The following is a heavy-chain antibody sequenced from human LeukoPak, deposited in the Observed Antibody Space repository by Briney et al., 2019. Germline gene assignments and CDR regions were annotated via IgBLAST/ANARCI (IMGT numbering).Heavy chain of an antibody. CDR2: ISAYNGNT. CDR1: GYTFTSYA. J-gene: IGHJ4*02. V-gene: IGHV1-18*01. Sequence: ASVKVSCKASGYTFTSYAMNWVRQAPGQGLEWMGWISAYNGNTNYAQKLQGRVTMTTDTSTSTAYMELRSLRSDDTAVYYCARDSFTWKPVMELGLEDYWGQGTLVTVSS. CDR3: ARDSFTWKPVMELGLEDY. D-gene: IGHD1-7*01.